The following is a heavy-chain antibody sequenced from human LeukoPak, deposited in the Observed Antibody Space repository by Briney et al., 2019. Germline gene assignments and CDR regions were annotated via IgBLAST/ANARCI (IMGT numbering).Heavy chain of an antibody. J-gene: IGHJ4*02. V-gene: IGHV3-23*01. CDR3: AERSGYTTGWFFDF. Sequence: GGSLRLSCAASGFSFSSYAMSWVRQAPGKGLEWVSSISGSGDNTYYAESVKRRFTISRDNSKNTLFLQMNSLRAEDTAVFYCAERSGYTTGWFFDFWGQGTLVTVSS. CDR1: GFSFSSYA. D-gene: IGHD6-19*01. CDR2: ISGSGDNT.